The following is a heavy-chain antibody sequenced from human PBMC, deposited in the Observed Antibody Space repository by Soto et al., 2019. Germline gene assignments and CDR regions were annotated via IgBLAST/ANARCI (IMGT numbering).Heavy chain of an antibody. CDR3: ARVVGATNINGVDNWFDP. J-gene: IGHJ5*02. CDR2: INHSGST. CDR1: GGSFSGYY. V-gene: IGHV4-34*01. D-gene: IGHD1-26*01. Sequence: SETLSLTCAVYGGSFSGYYWSWIRQPPGKGLEWIGEINHSGSTNYNPSLKSRVTISVDTSKNQFSLKLSSVTAADTAVYYCARVVGATNINGVDNWFDPWGQGTQVTVPS.